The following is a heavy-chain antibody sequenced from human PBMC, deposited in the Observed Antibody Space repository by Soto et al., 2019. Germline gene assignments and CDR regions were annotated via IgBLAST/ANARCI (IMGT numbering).Heavy chain of an antibody. Sequence: QVQLQESGPGRVKPSGTLFLTCAVSGDSISSSKWWTWVRQPPGKGLEWIGESHHSGSANYNPSLKSRVTISVDKSKNQFSLNLSSVTAADTAVYYCARRGYYYDSSGYPWGQGTLVTVSS. CDR2: SHHSGSA. CDR3: ARRGYYYDSSGYP. J-gene: IGHJ4*02. D-gene: IGHD3-22*01. V-gene: IGHV4-4*02. CDR1: GDSISSSKW.